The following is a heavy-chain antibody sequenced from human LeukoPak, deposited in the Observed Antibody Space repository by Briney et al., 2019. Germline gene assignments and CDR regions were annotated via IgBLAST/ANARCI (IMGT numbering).Heavy chain of an antibody. Sequence: PGGSLRLSCAASGFTFNNYWIHWVRQAPGKGLEWVSVIYSGGSTYYADSVKGRFTISRDNSKNTLYLQMNSLRAEDTAVYYCARDGPTSLDYWGQGTLVTVSS. CDR3: ARDGPTSLDY. J-gene: IGHJ4*02. V-gene: IGHV3-53*01. CDR2: IYSGGST. CDR1: GFTFNNYW.